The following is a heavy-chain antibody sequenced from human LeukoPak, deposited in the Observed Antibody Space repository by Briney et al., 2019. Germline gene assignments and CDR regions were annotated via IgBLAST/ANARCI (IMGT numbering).Heavy chain of an antibody. CDR1: GFTLSSFW. J-gene: IGHJ4*02. D-gene: IGHD3-16*01. V-gene: IGHV3-74*01. CDR2: ISSDGSST. CDR3: AAAGRGSLDY. Sequence: GGSLRLSCAASGFTLSSFWMHWVRQAPGKGLEWVSRISSDGSSTNYADSVKGRFAISRDAAKNTLFLQINSLRAEDTAVYFCAAAGRGSLDYWGQGTLVTLSS.